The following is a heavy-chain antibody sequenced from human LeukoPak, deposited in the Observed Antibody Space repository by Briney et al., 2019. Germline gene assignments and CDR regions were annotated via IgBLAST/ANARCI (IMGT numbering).Heavy chain of an antibody. D-gene: IGHD6-19*01. CDR2: ISSSGSTI. CDR3: AKDIWDSSGWGRAFDI. Sequence: GGSLRLSCAASGFTFSSYAMSWVRQAPGKGLEWVSYISSSGSTIYYADSVKGRFTISRDNAKNSLYLQMNSLRAEDTALYYCAKDIWDSSGWGRAFDIWGQGTMVTVSS. J-gene: IGHJ3*02. CDR1: GFTFSSYA. V-gene: IGHV3-48*04.